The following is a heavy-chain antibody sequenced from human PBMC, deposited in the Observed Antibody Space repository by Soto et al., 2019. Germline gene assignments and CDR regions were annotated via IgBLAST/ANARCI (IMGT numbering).Heavy chain of an antibody. Sequence: QVPLVQSGAEVKKPGASVKVSCKASGNTFTNYDINWVRQATGQGLEYLGWMNPNSGDTAYVQNSQGRVNMTGDTTITTAYMELRSPRSEGTAVYFCARGVKYGAYSRWFDPWGQGTLGTVSS. D-gene: IGHD4-17*01. V-gene: IGHV1-8*01. CDR3: ARGVKYGAYSRWFDP. CDR1: GNTFTNYD. CDR2: MNPNSGDT. J-gene: IGHJ5*02.